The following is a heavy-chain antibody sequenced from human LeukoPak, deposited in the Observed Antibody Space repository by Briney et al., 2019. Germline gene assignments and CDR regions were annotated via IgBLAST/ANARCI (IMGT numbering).Heavy chain of an antibody. D-gene: IGHD1-1*01. CDR1: GFTFSSYT. J-gene: IGHJ4*02. CDR3: AKALTTLTYEGY. V-gene: IGHV3-21*01. CDR2: ISGSNSYI. Sequence: GGSLRLSCAASGFTFSSYTMHWIRQAPGKGLEWVSSISGSNSYIFYADSVKGRFTVSRDNAKDSLYLQMNSLRAEDTAVYYCAKALTTLTYEGYWGQGTLVTVSS.